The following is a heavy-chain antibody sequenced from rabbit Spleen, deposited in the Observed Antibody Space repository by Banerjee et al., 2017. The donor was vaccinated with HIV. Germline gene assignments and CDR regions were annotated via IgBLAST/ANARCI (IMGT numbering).Heavy chain of an antibody. CDR1: GFDFSTYY. V-gene: IGHV1S7*01. D-gene: IGHD8-1*01. J-gene: IGHJ4*01. Sequence: QLKESGGGLVQPGGSLKLSCKASGFDFSTYYMTWVRQAPGKGLEWIGYIDPVFGNTYYASWVNGRFTISSDNAQNTVDLQMNSLTAADTATYFCARADRNYYWGVNLWGPGTLVTVS. CDR2: IDPVFGNT. CDR3: ARADRNYYWGVNL.